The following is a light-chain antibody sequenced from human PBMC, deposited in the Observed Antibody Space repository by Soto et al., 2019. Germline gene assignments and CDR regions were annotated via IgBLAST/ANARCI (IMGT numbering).Light chain of an antibody. V-gene: IGKV3-20*01. CDR3: QQYGGAPWT. CDR1: QSVSSSY. CDR2: GAS. J-gene: IGKJ1*01. Sequence: EIVLTQSPGTLSLSPGERATLSCRASQSVSSSYVAWYQQRPDQPPRLLISGASSRATGIPDRFSGSGSGTDFTLTISRLEPEDFAVYHCQQYGGAPWTFGQGTKVEIQ.